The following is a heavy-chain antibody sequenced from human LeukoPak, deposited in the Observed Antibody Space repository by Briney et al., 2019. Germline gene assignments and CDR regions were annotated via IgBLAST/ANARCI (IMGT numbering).Heavy chain of an antibody. CDR3: ARGVDDAFDI. J-gene: IGHJ3*02. Sequence: GGSLRLSCAASEFNFRSYAMNWVRQAPGKGLEWVSGISGSGASTYYADSVKGRFTISRDNSKNTLYLQMNSPRAEDTAVYYCARGVDDAFDIWGQGTMVTVSS. V-gene: IGHV3-23*01. CDR1: EFNFRSYA. CDR2: ISGSGAST. D-gene: IGHD2-2*01.